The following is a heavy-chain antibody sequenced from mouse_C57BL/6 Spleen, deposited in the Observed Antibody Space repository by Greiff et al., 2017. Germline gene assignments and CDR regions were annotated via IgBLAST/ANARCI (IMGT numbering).Heavy chain of an antibody. V-gene: IGHV1-64*01. J-gene: IGHJ2*01. CDR2: IHPSSGST. CDR3: AWSLIYFYGPYYFDY. Sequence: VQLQESGAELVKPGASVKLSCKASGYTFTSYWMHWVKQRPGQGLEWIGMIHPSSGSTNYNEKFKSKATLTIDKSYSTAYMQLSNLTSEDSAVYYCAWSLIYFYGPYYFDYWGQGTTLTVSA. D-gene: IGHD1-1*01. CDR1: GYTFTSYW.